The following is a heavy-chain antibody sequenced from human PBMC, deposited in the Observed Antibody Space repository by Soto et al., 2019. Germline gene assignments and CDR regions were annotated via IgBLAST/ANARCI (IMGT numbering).Heavy chain of an antibody. CDR3: AREAPHTDY. V-gene: IGHV1-18*04. J-gene: IGHJ4*02. Sequence: QVQLVQSGAEVKKPGASVKVSCKASGYTFTSYSIIWVRQAPGQWLEWMGWISAYNGNTNYAQMHQGRVTMTTDTSTNTAYMELGNLRSDATAVYSGAREAPHTDYWGQGTLVTVSS. CDR2: ISAYNGNT. CDR1: GYTFTSYS.